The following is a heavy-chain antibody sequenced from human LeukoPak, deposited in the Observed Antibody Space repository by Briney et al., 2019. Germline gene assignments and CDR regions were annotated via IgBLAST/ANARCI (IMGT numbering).Heavy chain of an antibody. V-gene: IGHV4-31*03. CDR2: IYYSGNT. Sequence: KTSETLSLTCTVSGGSIRSGGYYWSWLRQHPGKGLEWFGYIYYSGNTYYNPSLKSRVTISVDTSKNQFSLKLSSVTAADTAVYYCARDTPWGYFDWGQGTLVTVSS. J-gene: IGHJ4*02. D-gene: IGHD3-9*01. CDR1: GGSIRSGGYY. CDR3: ARDTPWGYFD.